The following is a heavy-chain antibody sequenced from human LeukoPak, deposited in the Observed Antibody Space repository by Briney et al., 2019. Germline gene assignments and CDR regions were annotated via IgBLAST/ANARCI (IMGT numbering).Heavy chain of an antibody. J-gene: IGHJ4*02. D-gene: IGHD3-3*01. Sequence: GGSLRLSCSASGFIFTTYSMHWVRQAPGKGLEWVGVISYDGSDEYYTDSVKGRFTISRDNSKNTVYLQMNSLRADDTAVYYCARDFTPEWFDIHWGQGTLVTVS. CDR2: ISYDGSDE. CDR1: GFIFTTYS. CDR3: ARDFTPEWFDIH. V-gene: IGHV3-30*04.